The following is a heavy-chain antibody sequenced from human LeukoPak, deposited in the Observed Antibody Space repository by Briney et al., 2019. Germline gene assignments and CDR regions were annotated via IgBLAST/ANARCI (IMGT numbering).Heavy chain of an antibody. D-gene: IGHD3-9*01. CDR2: IYYTGST. CDR1: DGAISANY. V-gene: IGHV4-59*01. CDR3: ARSKDILTGYCFDY. Sequence: SETLSLTCSVSDGAISANYWSWIRQPPGKRLEWIGYIYYTGSTNYDPSLKSRVTISVDTSKNQFSLKLSSVTAADTAVYYCARSKDILTGYCFDYWGQGTLVTVSS. J-gene: IGHJ4*02.